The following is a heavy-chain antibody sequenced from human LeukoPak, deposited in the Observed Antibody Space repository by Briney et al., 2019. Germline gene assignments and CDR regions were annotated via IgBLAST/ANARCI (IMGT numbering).Heavy chain of an antibody. CDR1: GFTFSRYG. V-gene: IGHV3-30*18. J-gene: IGHJ4*02. D-gene: IGHD6-13*01. Sequence: GGSLRLSCAASGFTFSRYGMHWVRQAPGKGLEWVAVISYDGNNKYYADSVKGRFTISRDNSKNTLYLQMNSLRAEDSAVYFCAKDMSLIAADYYFDYRGQGTLVTVSS. CDR3: AKDMSLIAADYYFDY. CDR2: ISYDGNNK.